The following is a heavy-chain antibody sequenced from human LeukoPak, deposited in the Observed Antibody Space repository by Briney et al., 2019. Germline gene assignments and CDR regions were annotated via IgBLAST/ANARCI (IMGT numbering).Heavy chain of an antibody. V-gene: IGHV4-34*01. J-gene: IGHJ6*03. CDR1: GGSFRNYY. CDR3: ARRWNYGRNYYIDV. D-gene: IGHD1-7*01. Sequence: SETLSLTCAVYGGSFRNYYWNWIRQPPGRGLEWIGEINDSGRTNYNPSLMSRVTVSVDTSKNQFSLRLTSVTATDTAVYYFARRWNYGRNYYIDVWGNGATVSVSS. CDR2: INDSGRT.